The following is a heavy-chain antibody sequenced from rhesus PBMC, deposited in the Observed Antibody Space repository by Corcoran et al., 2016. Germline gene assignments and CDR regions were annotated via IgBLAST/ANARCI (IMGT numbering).Heavy chain of an antibody. CDR1: GASISSNW. Sequence: QVQLQESGPGLVKPSETLSLTCTVSGASISSNWWSWIRQPPGKGLEWIGEINGNRGNTNYTPSLTSRVTISKDTSTSQFSLKLSSVTAADTAVYYCARDAITIFGLVAFDYWGQGVLVTVSS. J-gene: IGHJ4*01. D-gene: IGHD3-3*01. CDR3: ARDAITIFGLVAFDY. CDR2: INGNRGNT. V-gene: IGHV4-80*01.